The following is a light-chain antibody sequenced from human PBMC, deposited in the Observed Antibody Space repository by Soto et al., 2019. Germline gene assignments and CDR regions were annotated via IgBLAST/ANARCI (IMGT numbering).Light chain of an antibody. CDR2: DAS. CDR1: QSVSFY. Sequence: EIVLTQSPATLSLSPGERATLSCRASQSVSFYLAWYQQKPGQPPRLLIYDASNRATGIPARFSGSMSGTDFTLTISGLEPEDFATYYCQQRSTWPPLYTFGQGTKLEIK. J-gene: IGKJ2*01. V-gene: IGKV3-11*01. CDR3: QQRSTWPPLYT.